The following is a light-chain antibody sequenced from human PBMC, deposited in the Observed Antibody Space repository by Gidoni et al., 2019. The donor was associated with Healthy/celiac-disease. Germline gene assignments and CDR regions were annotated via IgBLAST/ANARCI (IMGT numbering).Light chain of an antibody. V-gene: IGLV3-19*01. CDR1: SLRSYY. Sequence: SSELTQDPAVSVALGQTVRITCQGDSLRSYYASWYQQKPGQATVLVIYGKNNRPSGIPDRFSGSSSGHTASLTITGAQAEDEADYYCNSRDSSGNHLVVFGGGTKLTVL. CDR3: NSRDSSGNHLVV. CDR2: GKN. J-gene: IGLJ2*01.